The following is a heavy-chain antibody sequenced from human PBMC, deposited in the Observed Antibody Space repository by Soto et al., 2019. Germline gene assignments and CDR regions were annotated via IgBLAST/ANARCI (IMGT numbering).Heavy chain of an antibody. Sequence: GGSLRLSCAASGFTFSSYAMHWVRQAPGKGLEWVAVISYDGSNKYYADSVKGRFTISRDNSKNTLYLQMNSLRAEDTAVYYSARDLNYGGFDIWGQGTMVTVSS. CDR2: ISYDGSNK. V-gene: IGHV3-30*14. CDR3: ARDLNYGGFDI. CDR1: GFTFSSYA. J-gene: IGHJ3*02. D-gene: IGHD4-17*01.